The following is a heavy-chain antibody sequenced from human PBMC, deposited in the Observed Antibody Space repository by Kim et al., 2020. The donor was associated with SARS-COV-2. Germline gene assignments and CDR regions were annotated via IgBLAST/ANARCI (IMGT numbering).Heavy chain of an antibody. CDR3: ARDSFGYYGSGSYYHNLFDP. V-gene: IGHV3-48*03. Sequence: GGSLRLSCAASGFTFSSYEMNWVRQAPGKGLEWVSYISSSGSTIYYADSVKGRFTISRDNAKNSLYLQMNSLRAEDTAVYYCARDSFGYYGSGSYYHNLFDPWGQGTLVTVSS. CDR1: GFTFSSYE. CDR2: ISSSGSTI. J-gene: IGHJ5*02. D-gene: IGHD3-10*01.